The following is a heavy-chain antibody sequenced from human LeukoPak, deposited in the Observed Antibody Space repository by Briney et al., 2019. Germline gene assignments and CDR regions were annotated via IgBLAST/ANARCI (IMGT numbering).Heavy chain of an antibody. V-gene: IGHV4-59*08. CDR2: IYYSGST. Sequence: SETLSLTCTVSGGSISSYYWSWIRQPPGKGLEWIGYIYYSGSTNYNPSLKSRVTISVDTSKNQFSLKLSSVTAADTAVYYCARGLDCSSTSCYRFDYWGQGTLVTVSS. D-gene: IGHD2-2*02. CDR1: GGSISSYY. J-gene: IGHJ4*02. CDR3: ARGLDCSSTSCYRFDY.